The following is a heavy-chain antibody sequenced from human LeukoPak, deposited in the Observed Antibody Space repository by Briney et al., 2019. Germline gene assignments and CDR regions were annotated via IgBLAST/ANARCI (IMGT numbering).Heavy chain of an antibody. CDR1: GFPFSVYE. D-gene: IGHD6-19*01. CDR2: IGSSGAIR. Sequence: GGSLRLSCAVSGFPFSVYEMNWVRQAPGKGLDWVSNIGSSGAIRHYADSVKGRFSISRDNAENSLFLQMNSLRVEDTGIYYCALLAVASDFDYWGQGALVTVSS. J-gene: IGHJ4*02. V-gene: IGHV3-48*03. CDR3: ALLAVASDFDY.